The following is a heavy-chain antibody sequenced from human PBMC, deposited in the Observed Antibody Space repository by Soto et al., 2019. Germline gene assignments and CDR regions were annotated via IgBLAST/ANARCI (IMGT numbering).Heavy chain of an antibody. CDR3: AGFRFSGSHFRLFDY. V-gene: IGHV4-30-4*01. D-gene: IGHD1-26*01. J-gene: IGHJ4*02. CDR1: GGSISTVHYH. CDR2: IHYSGSI. Sequence: TLSLTCTVSGGSISTVHYHWTWIRQTPGKGLEWIGYIHYSGSIQSNPSLQSRVSMSVDTSKNLFSLKLSSVTAADTAVYYCAGFRFSGSHFRLFDYWGQGTLVTVSS.